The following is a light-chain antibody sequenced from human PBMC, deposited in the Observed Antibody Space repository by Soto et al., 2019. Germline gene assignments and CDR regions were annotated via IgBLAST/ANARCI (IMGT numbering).Light chain of an antibody. V-gene: IGLV2-23*01. CDR2: EGS. J-gene: IGLJ1*01. CDR3: CSYAGTSTFYV. CDR1: SSDVGTYNL. Sequence: QSALTQPASVSGSPGQWITISCTGTSSDVGTYNLVSWYQQYPGKAPKLMIYEGSKRPSGVSSRFSGSKSGNTASLTISGLQAEDEADYYCCSYAGTSTFYVFGTGTKLTVL.